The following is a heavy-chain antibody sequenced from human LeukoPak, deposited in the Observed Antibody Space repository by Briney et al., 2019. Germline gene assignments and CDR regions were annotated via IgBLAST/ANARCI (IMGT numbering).Heavy chain of an antibody. CDR1: GFTFSSYG. CDR2: IWYDGSNK. J-gene: IGHJ5*02. Sequence: GGSLRLSCAASGFTFSSYGMHWVRQAPGKGLEWVAVIWYDGSNKYYADSVKGRFTISRDNSKNTLYLQMNSLRAEDTAVYYCARDYPDYGLGSYQGIAWGQGTLVTVSS. CDR3: ARDYPDYGLGSYQGIA. D-gene: IGHD3-10*01. V-gene: IGHV3-33*01.